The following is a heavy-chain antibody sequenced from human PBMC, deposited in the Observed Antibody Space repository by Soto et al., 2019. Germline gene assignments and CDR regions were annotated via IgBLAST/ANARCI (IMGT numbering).Heavy chain of an antibody. Sequence: RIMQTPGKGLEWIGFIYYGGSTNYNPSLKSRVTISVDTSKNQFSLKLSSVTAADPAVYYCARVKAGVVYWGQGTLVTVSS. J-gene: IGHJ4*02. CDR3: ARVKAGVVY. V-gene: IGHV4-61*06. CDR2: IYYGGST. D-gene: IGHD6-13*01.